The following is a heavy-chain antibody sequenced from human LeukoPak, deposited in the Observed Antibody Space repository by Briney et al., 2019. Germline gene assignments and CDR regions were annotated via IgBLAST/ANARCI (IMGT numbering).Heavy chain of an antibody. CDR2: ISSTITTV. Sequence: PGGSLRLSCAASGFTFNTYEMAWVRQAPGKGLEWVSYISSTITTVYYADSVQGRFTISRDNAKNSVYLQMNSLRVEDTAVYYCVRDRREFCSTGSCYSPDYFDYWGRGTLVTVSS. CDR3: VRDRREFCSTGSCYSPDYFDY. D-gene: IGHD2-15*01. CDR1: GFTFNTYE. J-gene: IGHJ4*02. V-gene: IGHV3-48*03.